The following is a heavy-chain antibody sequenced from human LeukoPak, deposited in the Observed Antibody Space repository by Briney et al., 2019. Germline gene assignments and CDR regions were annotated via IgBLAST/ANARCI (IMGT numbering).Heavy chain of an antibody. D-gene: IGHD6-13*01. CDR2: IYYRGST. J-gene: IGHJ4*02. V-gene: IGHV4-59*01. CDR3: ASGPYPAAGTDHQFDY. Sequence: SETLSLTCTVSGASISSYYWSWLRQPPGKGLEWIGHIYYRGSTNYNPSLKSRVTISVDTSKNQFSLKLSSVTAADTAVYYCASGPYPAAGTDHQFDYWGQGTLVTVSS. CDR1: GASISSYY.